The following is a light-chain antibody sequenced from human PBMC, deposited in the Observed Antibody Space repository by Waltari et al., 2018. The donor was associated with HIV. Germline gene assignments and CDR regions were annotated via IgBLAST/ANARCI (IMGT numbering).Light chain of an antibody. J-gene: IGKJ1*01. CDR1: QSVSSS. CDR2: S. V-gene: IGKV3-20*01. Sequence: EIILTQSPGTLSLSPGERATLSCRASQSVSSSLPGSSSSSRATGIPDRFSGSGSGTDFILTISGLEPEDFAVYYCQQYGGSRWTFGQGTKVEIK. CDR3: QQYGGSRWT.